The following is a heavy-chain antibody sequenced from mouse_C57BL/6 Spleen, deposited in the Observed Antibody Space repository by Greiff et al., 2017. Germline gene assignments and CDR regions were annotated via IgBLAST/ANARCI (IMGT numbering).Heavy chain of an antibody. Sequence: QVQLQQPGAELVMPGASVKLSCKASGYTFTSYWMHWVKQRPGQGLEWIGEIDPSDSYTNYTQKFKGKSTLTVDKSASTAYMQLSSLTSEDSAVYYCARALITTVVAFDYWGQGTTLTVSS. CDR1: GYTFTSYW. CDR3: ARALITTVVAFDY. J-gene: IGHJ2*01. V-gene: IGHV1-69*01. CDR2: IDPSDSYT. D-gene: IGHD1-1*01.